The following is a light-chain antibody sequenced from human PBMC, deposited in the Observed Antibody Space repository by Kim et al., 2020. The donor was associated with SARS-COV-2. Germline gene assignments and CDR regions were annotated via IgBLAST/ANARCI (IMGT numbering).Light chain of an antibody. CDR1: RSDVGGYDY. CDR2: DVT. Sequence: GQSVTISCSGTRSDVGGYDYVAWYQQHPDKAPKLMIYDVTNRPSGVSSRFSGSKSDNTASLTISGLQAEDEADYYCSSYTSRKIYVFGTGTKVTVL. V-gene: IGLV2-14*03. J-gene: IGLJ1*01. CDR3: SSYTSRKIYV.